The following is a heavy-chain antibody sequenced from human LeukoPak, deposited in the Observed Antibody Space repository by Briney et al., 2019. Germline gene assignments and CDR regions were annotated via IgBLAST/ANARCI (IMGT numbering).Heavy chain of an antibody. D-gene: IGHD6-13*01. J-gene: IGHJ4*02. Sequence: GGSLRLSCAASGFTLSTYWMSWVRQAPGKGLEWVANIKQDGSEKYYVDSVKGRFTISRDNAKNSLYLQMNSLRAEDTAVYYCARVKAAAGIRLDYWGQGTLVTVSS. CDR2: IKQDGSEK. CDR3: ARVKAAAGIRLDY. V-gene: IGHV3-7*04. CDR1: GFTLSTYW.